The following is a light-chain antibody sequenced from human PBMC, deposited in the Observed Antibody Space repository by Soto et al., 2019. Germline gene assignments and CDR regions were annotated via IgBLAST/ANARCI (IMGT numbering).Light chain of an antibody. Sequence: DIVMTQSPDSLAVSLGERATINCKSSQSVLYSSNNKNYLAWYQQKPGQAPKSLIYWASTRESGVPDRFSGSGSGTDFTLTISALQAEDVAVYYCQQYYSTPSEVTFGQGTRLEIK. CDR3: QQYYSTPSEVT. V-gene: IGKV4-1*01. J-gene: IGKJ5*01. CDR1: QSVLYSSNNKNY. CDR2: WAS.